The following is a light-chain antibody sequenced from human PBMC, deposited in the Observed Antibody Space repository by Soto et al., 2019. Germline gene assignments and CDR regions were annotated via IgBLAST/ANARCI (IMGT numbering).Light chain of an antibody. J-gene: IGLJ1*01. CDR2: DVI. Sequence: QSALTQPASVSGSPGQSITISCTGTSSDVGGYNYVSWYQQHPGKAPKLMISDVINRPSGVSNRFSGSKSGNTASLTISGLQAEDEAHYYCSSYTTSNTYVFGTGTKLTVL. V-gene: IGLV2-14*01. CDR1: SSDVGGYNY. CDR3: SSYTTSNTYV.